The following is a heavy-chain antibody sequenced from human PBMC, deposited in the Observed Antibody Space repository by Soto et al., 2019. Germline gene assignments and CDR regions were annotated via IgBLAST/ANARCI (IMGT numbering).Heavy chain of an antibody. CDR2: IIHIFGTA. J-gene: IGHJ5*02. Sequence: QVQLVQSGAEVKKPGSSVKVSCKASGGTFSSYAISWVRQAPGQGLEWMGGIIHIFGTANYAQKFQGRVTITADESTSTAYMELSSLRSEDTAVYYCARDLHYGDYWGGWFDPWGQGTLVTVSS. D-gene: IGHD4-17*01. CDR3: ARDLHYGDYWGGWFDP. CDR1: GGTFSSYA. V-gene: IGHV1-69*01.